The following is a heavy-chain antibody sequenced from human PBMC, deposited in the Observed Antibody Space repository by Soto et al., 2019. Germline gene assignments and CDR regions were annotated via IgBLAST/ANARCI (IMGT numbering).Heavy chain of an antibody. V-gene: IGHV4-31*03. J-gene: IGHJ6*01. CDR1: GGSISSGCYY. CDR2: IYYSWST. D-gene: IGHD3-10*01. CDR3: ARDSFSADGRGYYYYGMAV. Sequence: PSETLSLTCTVSGGSISSGCYYLSWIRQHPGKGLEWIGYIYYSWSTYYNPSLKSRVTISLDTSKNQFSLKLSSVTAADTAVYYCARDSFSADGRGYYYYGMAVWGQGTTVTVSS.